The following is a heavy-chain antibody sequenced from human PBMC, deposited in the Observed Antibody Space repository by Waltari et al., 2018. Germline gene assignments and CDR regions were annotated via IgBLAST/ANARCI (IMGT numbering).Heavy chain of an antibody. CDR1: GFTFSGYA. J-gene: IGHJ4*02. Sequence: EVQLLESGGGLVQPGGSLRLSCAVSGFTFSGYAMNWVRQAPGKGLEWVSGIIGSGASTYYTDSVKGRVTISRDTSQNTIYLQMNSLRAEDTAVYFCARDGPGVDSYCTGTSCYFGYWGQGTLVSVSS. CDR3: ARDGPGVDSYCTGTSCYFGY. D-gene: IGHD2-2*01. V-gene: IGHV3-23*01. CDR2: IIGSGAST.